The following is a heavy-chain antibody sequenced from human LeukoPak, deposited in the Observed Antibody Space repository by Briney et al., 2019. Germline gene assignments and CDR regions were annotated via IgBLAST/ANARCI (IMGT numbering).Heavy chain of an antibody. V-gene: IGHV3-11*01. CDR3: ARVLRYCSGGNCYSGGLGYMDV. J-gene: IGHJ6*03. Sequence: GGLRLSCAASGFTFSDYNMRWIRQSPGKELEWVSSISRSGSTKYYADSVKGRFTISRDNAKNSLFLQMNSLRAEDTAVYYCARVLRYCSGGNCYSGGLGYMDVWGKGTTVTISS. CDR1: GFTFSDYN. D-gene: IGHD2-15*01. CDR2: ISRSGSTK.